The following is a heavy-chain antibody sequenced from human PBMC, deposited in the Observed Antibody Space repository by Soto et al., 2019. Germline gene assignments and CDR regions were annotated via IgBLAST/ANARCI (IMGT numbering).Heavy chain of an antibody. CDR1: GFTFSSYG. V-gene: IGHV3-30*18. CDR2: ISYDGSNK. CDR3: AKDSVDYGDYH. D-gene: IGHD4-17*01. Sequence: GGSLRLSCAASGFTFSSYGMHWVRQAPGKGLEWVAVISYDGSNKYYADSVKGRFTISRDNSKNTLYLQMNSLRAEDTAVYYCAKDSVDYGDYHWGQGTLVTVSS. J-gene: IGHJ5*02.